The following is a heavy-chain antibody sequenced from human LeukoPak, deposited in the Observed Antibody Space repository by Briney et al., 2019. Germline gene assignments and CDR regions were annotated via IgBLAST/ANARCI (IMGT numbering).Heavy chain of an antibody. D-gene: IGHD3-10*01. CDR1: GFTFSTYS. CDR2: ISSSSSYI. CDR3: ARAQRGVIDAFDI. J-gene: IGHJ3*02. Sequence: PGGSLRLFCAASGFTFSTYSMNWVRQAPGKGLEWVSSISSSSSYIYYADSVKGRFTISRDNAKNSLYLQKNSLRAEDTAVYYCARAQRGVIDAFDIWGQGTMVTVS. V-gene: IGHV3-21*01.